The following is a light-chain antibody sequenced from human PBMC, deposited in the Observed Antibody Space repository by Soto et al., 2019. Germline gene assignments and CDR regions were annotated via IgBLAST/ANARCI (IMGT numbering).Light chain of an antibody. CDR1: SSDVGNYNR. CDR2: EVS. Sequence: QSALTQPPSVSGSPGQSVTIPCTGTSSDVGNYNRVSWYHQAPGTAPKLMIYEVSNRLSWVPDRFSGSKSGNTASLSISGLQDEDEGDYYCGSYTTSTARFVFGTGTKLTVL. V-gene: IGLV2-18*02. J-gene: IGLJ1*01. CDR3: GSYTTSTARFV.